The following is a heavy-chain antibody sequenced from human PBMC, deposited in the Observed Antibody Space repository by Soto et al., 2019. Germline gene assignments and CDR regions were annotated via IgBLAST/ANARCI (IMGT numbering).Heavy chain of an antibody. CDR2: INHSGST. CDR3: ARGRVAATRWFDP. CDR1: GGSFSGYY. V-gene: IGHV4-34*01. D-gene: IGHD2-15*01. Sequence: QVQLQQWGAGLLKPSETLSLTCAVYGGSFSGYYWSWIHQPPGKGLEWIGEINHSGSTNYNPSLKSRVTISVDTSKNQFSLKLSSVTAADTAVYYCARGRVAATRWFDPWGQGTLVTVSS. J-gene: IGHJ5*02.